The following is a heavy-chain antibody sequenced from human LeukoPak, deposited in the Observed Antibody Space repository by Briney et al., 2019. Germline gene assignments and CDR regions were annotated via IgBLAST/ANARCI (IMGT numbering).Heavy chain of an antibody. Sequence: SVKVSCKASGGTFSSYAISWVRQAPGQGLEWMGGIIPIFGTANYAQKFQGRVTITTDESTSTAYMELSSLRSEDTAVYYCARGGPSGSYFSPKPSYYYYYYMDVWSKGTTVTVSS. CDR2: IIPIFGTA. J-gene: IGHJ6*03. CDR3: ARGGPSGSYFSPKPSYYYYYYMDV. CDR1: GGTFSSYA. D-gene: IGHD1-26*01. V-gene: IGHV1-69*05.